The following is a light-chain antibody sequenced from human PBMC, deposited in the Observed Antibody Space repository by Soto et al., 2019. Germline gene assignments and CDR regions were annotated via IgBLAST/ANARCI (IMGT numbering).Light chain of an antibody. CDR3: QQYNNWPFT. CDR2: GAS. Sequence: EIVMTQSPATLSVSPGERATLSCRASQSVSSNLAWYQQKPGQAPRLLIYGASTRATGIPARFSGSGSGTEFTLTISSLQSEDFAVYYCQQYNNWPFTFGGGPKVEIK. CDR1: QSVSSN. V-gene: IGKV3-15*01. J-gene: IGKJ4*01.